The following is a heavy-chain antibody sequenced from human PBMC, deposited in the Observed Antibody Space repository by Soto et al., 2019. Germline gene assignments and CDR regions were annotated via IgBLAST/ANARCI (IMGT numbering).Heavy chain of an antibody. Sequence: QVQLVQSGAEVKKPGASVKVSCKASGYTFTSYGISWVRQAPGQGLEWMGWISAYNGNTNYAQKLQGRVTMTTDTXTXXAYMELRSLRSDDTAVYYCARHAAGYYDFWSGYYYYYGMDVWGQGTTVTVSS. D-gene: IGHD3-3*01. CDR3: ARHAAGYYDFWSGYYYYYGMDV. J-gene: IGHJ6*02. V-gene: IGHV1-18*01. CDR1: GYTFTSYG. CDR2: ISAYNGNT.